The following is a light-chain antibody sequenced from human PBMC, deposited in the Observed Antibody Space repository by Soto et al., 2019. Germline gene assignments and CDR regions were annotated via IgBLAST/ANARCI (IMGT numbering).Light chain of an antibody. CDR2: NTN. CDR1: SGPVFTSSY. V-gene: IGLV8-61*01. CDR3: LLYLGGGIWV. J-gene: IGLJ3*02. Sequence: QTVVTQEPSFSVSPGGTVTLTFGLSSGPVFTSSYPNWYQQTPGQAPRTLIFNTNTRSSGVPDRFSGSILGDKAALTITGAQADDDSYYYCLLYLGGGIWVFGGGTKLTVL.